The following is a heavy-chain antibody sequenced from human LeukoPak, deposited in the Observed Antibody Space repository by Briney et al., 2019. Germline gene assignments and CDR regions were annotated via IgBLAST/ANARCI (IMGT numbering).Heavy chain of an antibody. J-gene: IGHJ3*02. CDR3: AKDRLPIKMPAVGDAFDI. D-gene: IGHD6-13*01. Sequence: GGSLRLSCEASGFAFSRNGMHWVRQAPGKGLEWVAAISYDGGTEYYAASVQGRFTISRENSKDTLYLQMHSLGADDTAVYYCAKDRLPIKMPAVGDAFDIWGQGTMVTVSS. CDR2: ISYDGGTE. V-gene: IGHV3-30*18. CDR1: GFAFSRNG.